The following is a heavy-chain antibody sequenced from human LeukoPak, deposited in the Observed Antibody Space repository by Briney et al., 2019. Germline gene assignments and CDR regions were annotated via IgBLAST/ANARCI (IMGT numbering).Heavy chain of an antibody. Sequence: PGGSLRLSCSVSGFTVSSKYMSWVRQAPGKGLEWVSVINAGGTTHYADSVKGRSTISRDNSKNTLWLQMNSLRVEDTAVYYCASAPRYYYYGMDVWGQGTTVTFSS. CDR1: GFTVSSKY. CDR3: ASAPRYYYYGMDV. V-gene: IGHV3-66*01. J-gene: IGHJ6*02. CDR2: INAGGTT.